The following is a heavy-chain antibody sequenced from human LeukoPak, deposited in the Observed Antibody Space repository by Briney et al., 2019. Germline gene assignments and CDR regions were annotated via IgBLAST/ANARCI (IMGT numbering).Heavy chain of an antibody. J-gene: IGHJ5*02. CDR2: ISSSSSYI. V-gene: IGHV3-21*01. CDR1: GVTFSSYS. Sequence: GGSLRLSCAASGVTFSSYSMNWVRQAPGKGLEWVSSISSSSSYIYYADSVKGRFTISRDNAKNSLYLQMNSLRAEDTAVYYCAREGAIVVVPAAIGRGWFDPWGQGTLVTVSS. CDR3: AREGAIVVVPAAIGRGWFDP. D-gene: IGHD2-2*01.